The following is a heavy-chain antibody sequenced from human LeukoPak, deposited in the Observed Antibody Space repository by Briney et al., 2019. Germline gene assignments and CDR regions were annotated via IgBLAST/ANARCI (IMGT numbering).Heavy chain of an antibody. V-gene: IGHV3-30*18. J-gene: IGHJ4*02. D-gene: IGHD6-19*01. CDR3: AKDKGAGPDY. CDR2: ISYDGSNK. CDR1: GFTFSSYG. Sequence: PGRSLRLSCAASGFTFSSYGMHWVRQAPGKGLEWVAVISYDGSNKYYADSVKGRFTISRDNSKNTLYLQMNSLRAEDTAVYYCAKDKGAGPDYWGQGTLVTVSS.